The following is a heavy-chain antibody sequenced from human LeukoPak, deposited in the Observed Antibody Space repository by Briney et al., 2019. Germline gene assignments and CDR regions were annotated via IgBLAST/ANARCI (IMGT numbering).Heavy chain of an antibody. CDR1: GFIFSSYA. Sequence: PGGSLRLSCAASGFIFSSYAMNWVRQAPGKGLEWVSAISGSGVRTYYADSAKGRVTISRDNSKNTLYLHMNSLRAEDTAVYYCARELTSAWYDVLTGEDYWGQGTLVTVSS. D-gene: IGHD3-9*01. V-gene: IGHV3-23*01. J-gene: IGHJ4*02. CDR3: ARELTSAWYDVLTGEDY. CDR2: ISGSGVRT.